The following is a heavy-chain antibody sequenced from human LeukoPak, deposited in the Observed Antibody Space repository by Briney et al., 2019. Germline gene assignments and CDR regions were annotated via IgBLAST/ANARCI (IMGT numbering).Heavy chain of an antibody. J-gene: IGHJ4*02. CDR3: AKVLAGTFDY. D-gene: IGHD6-19*01. Sequence: PGGSLRLSCAASGFTFSSYAMSWVRQAPGKGLEWVAVISYDGSNKYYADSVKGRFTISRDNSKNTLYLQMNSLRAEDTAVYYCAKVLAGTFDYWGQGTLVTVSS. V-gene: IGHV3-30*18. CDR1: GFTFSSYA. CDR2: ISYDGSNK.